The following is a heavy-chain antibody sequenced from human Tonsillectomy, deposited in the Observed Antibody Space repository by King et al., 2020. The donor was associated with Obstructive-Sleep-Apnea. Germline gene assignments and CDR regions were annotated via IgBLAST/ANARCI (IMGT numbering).Heavy chain of an antibody. CDR2: IYWDDDK. J-gene: IGHJ4*02. V-gene: IGHV2-5*02. CDR3: AHSFRTNYYGSGSYGYFDY. Sequence: FTLKESGPTLVKPTQTLTLTCTFSGFSLSTSVVGVGWIRQPPGKALEWLALIYWDDDKRYSPSLKSRLTITKDTPKNQVVLTIANMDPVDTATYYCAHSFRTNYYGSGSYGYFDYWGQGTLVTVSS. D-gene: IGHD3-10*01. CDR1: GFSLSTSVVG.